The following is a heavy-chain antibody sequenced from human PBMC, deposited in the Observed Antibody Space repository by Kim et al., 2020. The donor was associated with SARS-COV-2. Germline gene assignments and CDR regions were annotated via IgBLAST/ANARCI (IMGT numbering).Heavy chain of an antibody. V-gene: IGHV3-48*03. CDR2: ISTSSGSII. CDR1: GFSFSDYE. CDR3: GRGWGISSTWHTRRRSCFAY. D-gene: IGHD2-2*01. Sequence: GGSLRLSCAASGFSFSDYEMNWVRQVPGKGLEWVSYISTSSGSIIYYADSVKGRFTISRDNDKTSLYLQMNSLRAEDTDVYYCGRGWGISSTWHTRRRSCFAYWGGRTRVSVLS. J-gene: IGHJ4*02.